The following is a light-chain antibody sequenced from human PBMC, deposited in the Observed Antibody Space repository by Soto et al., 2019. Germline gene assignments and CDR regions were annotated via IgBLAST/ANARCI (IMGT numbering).Light chain of an antibody. J-gene: IGLJ1*01. CDR1: SSDVGGYNY. CDR2: EVN. Sequence: SVLTQPPSASGSPGQSVAISCTGTSSDVGGYNYVSWYQQHPGKAPKLMIYEVNKRPSGVPDRFSGSKSGNTASLTVSGLQAEDEADYYCSSYADSSNVFGTGTKVTVL. CDR3: SSYADSSNV. V-gene: IGLV2-8*01.